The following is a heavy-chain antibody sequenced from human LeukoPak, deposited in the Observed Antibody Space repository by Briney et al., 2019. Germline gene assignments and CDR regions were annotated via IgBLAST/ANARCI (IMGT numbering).Heavy chain of an antibody. Sequence: GGSLTLSCAASAFTFNRDWTIWVRQAPGKGLEWVVNIKQDGSMKYSADSVKGRFTISRDNAKNPLSLQLSSLRAEDTAVYYCTRDKSPSDSTCYYDAFDIWGQGTMVTVSS. V-gene: IGHV3-7*01. CDR2: IKQDGSMK. D-gene: IGHD3-22*01. CDR3: TRDKSPSDSTCYYDAFDI. CDR1: AFTFNRDW. J-gene: IGHJ3*02.